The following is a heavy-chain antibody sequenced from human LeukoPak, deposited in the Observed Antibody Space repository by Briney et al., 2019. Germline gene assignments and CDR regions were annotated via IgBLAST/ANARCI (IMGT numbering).Heavy chain of an antibody. J-gene: IGHJ4*02. D-gene: IGHD5-18*01. CDR3: ARDLSGVTGYIYGRGIDY. CDR2: ISSSSNTI. Sequence: GGSLRLSCAASGFTFSNYSMNWVRQAPGKGLEWVSYISSSSNTIYYADSVKGRFTISRDNAQNSLYLQMNSLRAEDTAVYYCARDLSGVTGYIYGRGIDYWGQGTLVTVSS. V-gene: IGHV3-48*01. CDR1: GFTFSNYS.